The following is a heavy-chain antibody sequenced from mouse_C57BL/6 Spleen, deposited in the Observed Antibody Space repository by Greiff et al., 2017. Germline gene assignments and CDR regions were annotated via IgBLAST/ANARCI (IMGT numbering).Heavy chain of an antibody. V-gene: IGHV5-17*01. CDR2: ISSGSSTI. D-gene: IGHD2-2*01. CDR1: GFTFSDYG. J-gene: IGHJ4*01. CDR3: ARDGYDVGYAMDY. Sequence: EVKLQESGGGLVKPGGSLKLSCAASGFTFSDYGMHWVRQAPEKGLEWVAYISSGSSTIYYADTVKGRFTISRDNAKNTLFLQMTSLRSEDTAMYYCARDGYDVGYAMDYWGQGTSVTVSS.